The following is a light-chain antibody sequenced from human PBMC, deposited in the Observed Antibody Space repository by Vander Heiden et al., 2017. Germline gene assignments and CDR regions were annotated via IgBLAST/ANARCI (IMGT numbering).Light chain of an antibody. J-gene: IGLJ2*01. CDR1: FVSVSTSSY. CDR2: NTH. CDR3: VLYMNSGIV. V-gene: IGLV8-61*01. Sequence: QTVVTQESSFSVSPSRTVPLTSAVSFVSVSTSSYPSWYQPTPAQAPLTLVYNTHTRSSGVSARFSGSILGNKAALTIPAAQADDESEYYCVLYMNSGIVFGGGTKLTVL.